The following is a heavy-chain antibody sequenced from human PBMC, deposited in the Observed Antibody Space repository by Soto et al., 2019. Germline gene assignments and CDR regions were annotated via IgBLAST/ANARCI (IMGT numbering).Heavy chain of an antibody. J-gene: IGHJ4*02. CDR1: GVSMISYY. CDR3: ARRIVATETVDY. CDR2: IYYAGST. D-gene: IGHD5-12*01. Sequence: QVRLQESGPGLVKPSETLSLTCTVSGVSMISYYWSWIRQPPGRGLEWIGFIYYAGSTKYNPSLNSRVTISVETSKNQFSLTVTSVTAADTAVYYCARRIVATETVDYWGQGTLVTVSS. V-gene: IGHV4-59*08.